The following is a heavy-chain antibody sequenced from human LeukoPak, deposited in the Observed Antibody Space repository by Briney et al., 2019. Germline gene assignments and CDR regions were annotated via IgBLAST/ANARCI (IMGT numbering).Heavy chain of an antibody. Sequence: GGSLRLSCAASGFTFRDYTMNWVRQTPGKGLEWVSAINKGGSYMTYADSVKGRFTVSRDNAKNSLFLQMNNLRVEDTAVYFCAREFLIVVEPAANTIDYWGQGTRVTVSS. D-gene: IGHD2-2*01. CDR2: INKGGSYM. CDR1: GFTFRDYT. CDR3: AREFLIVVEPAANTIDY. J-gene: IGHJ4*02. V-gene: IGHV3-21*01.